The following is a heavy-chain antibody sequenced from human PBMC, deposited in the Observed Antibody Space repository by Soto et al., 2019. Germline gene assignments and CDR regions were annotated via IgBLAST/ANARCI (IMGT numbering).Heavy chain of an antibody. Sequence: EVQLVESGGGLVKPGGSLRLSCAASGFTFSSYSMNWVRQAPGKGLEWVSSISSSSSYIYYADSVKGRFTISRDNAKNSLYLQMNSLRAEDTAVYYCARDRTVAGLYSYGMDVWGQGTTVTVSS. V-gene: IGHV3-21*01. D-gene: IGHD6-19*01. CDR3: ARDRTVAGLYSYGMDV. CDR2: ISSSSSYI. J-gene: IGHJ6*02. CDR1: GFTFSSYS.